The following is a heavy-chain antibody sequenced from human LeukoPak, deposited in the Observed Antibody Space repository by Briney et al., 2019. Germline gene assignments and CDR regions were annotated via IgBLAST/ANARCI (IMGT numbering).Heavy chain of an antibody. CDR2: IKNDESST. CDR1: GFTFSSYA. J-gene: IGHJ4*02. Sequence: GGSLRLSCAASGFTFSSYAMSWVRHAPGKGLVWVSRIKNDESSTSYADSVKGRFTISRDNAKNTLYLQMNSLRAEDTAVYYCARADCSSTSCTQIDYWGQGTLVTVSS. V-gene: IGHV3-74*01. D-gene: IGHD2-2*01. CDR3: ARADCSSTSCTQIDY.